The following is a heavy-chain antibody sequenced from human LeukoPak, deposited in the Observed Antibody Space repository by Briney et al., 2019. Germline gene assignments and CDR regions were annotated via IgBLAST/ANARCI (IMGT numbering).Heavy chain of an antibody. V-gene: IGHV1-2*06. D-gene: IGHD6-19*01. CDR1: GYTFTGYY. CDR2: INPNSGGT. CDR3: ARETFGRYSSGWYIDY. Sequence: ASVKVSCKASGYTFTGYYIHWVRQAPGQGLEWMGRINPNSGGTNYAQKFQGRVTMTRDTSISTAYMELSRLRSDDTAVYYCARETFGRYSSGWYIDYWGQGTLVTVSS. J-gene: IGHJ4*02.